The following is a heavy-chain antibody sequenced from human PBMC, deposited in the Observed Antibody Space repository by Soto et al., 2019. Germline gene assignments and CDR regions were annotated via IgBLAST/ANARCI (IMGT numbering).Heavy chain of an antibody. CDR1: GGSISSYY. V-gene: IGHV4-59*01. Sequence: PSETLSLTCTVSGGSISSYYWSWIRQPPGKGLEWIGYIYYSGSTNYNPTLKSRITISVDTSKNQSSLKLSSVTAADTAVYYCARNMVRGVYGMDVWGQGTTVTVSS. CDR3: ARNMVRGVYGMDV. J-gene: IGHJ6*02. D-gene: IGHD3-10*01. CDR2: IYYSGST.